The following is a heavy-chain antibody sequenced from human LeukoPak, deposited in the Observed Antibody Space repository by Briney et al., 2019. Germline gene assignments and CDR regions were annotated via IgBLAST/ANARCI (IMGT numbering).Heavy chain of an antibody. CDR3: ARDWYYYDSSGYFRSGWFDP. J-gene: IGHJ5*02. Sequence: NPSETLSLTCTVSGGSISSYYWSWIRQPPGKGLEWIGYIYYSGSTNYNPSLKSRVTISVDTSKNQFSLKLSSVTAADTAVYYCARDWYYYDSSGYFRSGWFDPWGQGTLVTVSS. D-gene: IGHD3-22*01. CDR1: GGSISSYY. V-gene: IGHV4-59*01. CDR2: IYYSGST.